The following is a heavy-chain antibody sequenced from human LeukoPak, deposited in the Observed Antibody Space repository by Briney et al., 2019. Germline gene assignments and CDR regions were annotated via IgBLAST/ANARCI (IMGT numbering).Heavy chain of an antibody. CDR1: GFSVSRNY. D-gene: IGHD3-22*01. V-gene: IGHV3-66*01. Sequence: GGSRRLFCAGSGFSVSRNYMNWVRQPPGKGLEWVSVIFSGDATDYADSVKGRFTISRDIAKNTLYLQMNSLRAEDTAVYYCVRGGDSSGYYYGDAWGLGTLVTVSS. CDR2: IFSGDAT. J-gene: IGHJ5*02. CDR3: VRGGDSSGYYYGDA.